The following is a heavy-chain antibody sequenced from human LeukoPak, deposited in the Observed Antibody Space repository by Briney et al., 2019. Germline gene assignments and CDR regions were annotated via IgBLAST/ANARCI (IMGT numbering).Heavy chain of an antibody. J-gene: IGHJ3*02. CDR1: GFTFSSYG. CDR2: IWYDGSNK. CDR3: ARVSPAGNAFDI. Sequence: PGGSLRLSCAASGFTFSSYGMHWVRQAPGKGLEWVAVIWYDGSNKYYADSVKGRFTIPRDNSKNTLYLQMNSLRAEDTAVYYCARVSPAGNAFDIWGQGTMVTVSS. V-gene: IGHV3-33*01.